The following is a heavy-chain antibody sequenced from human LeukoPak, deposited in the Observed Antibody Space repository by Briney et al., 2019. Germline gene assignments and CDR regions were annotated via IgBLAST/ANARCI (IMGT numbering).Heavy chain of an antibody. CDR2: ISSNGGST. Sequence: PGGSLRLSCAASGFTFSSYAMHWVRQAPGKGLEYVSAISSNGGSTYYANSVKGRFTISRDNSKNTLYLQMGSLRAEDMAVYYCARSYSSGWYSYYWGQETLVTVSS. CDR3: ARSYSSGWYSYY. J-gene: IGHJ4*02. CDR1: GFTFSSYA. D-gene: IGHD6-19*01. V-gene: IGHV3-64*01.